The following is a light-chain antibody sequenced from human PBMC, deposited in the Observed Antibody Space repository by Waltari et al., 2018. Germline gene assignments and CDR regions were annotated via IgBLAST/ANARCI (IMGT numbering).Light chain of an antibody. V-gene: IGLV2-11*01. Sequence: QSALTQPRSVSGSPGQSVTISCTGTSSDVGGYTHCSWYQQHPGKAPKRMIYDVSKRPSGVPDRFSGSKSGNRAALTISGLQAEDEADYYCCSYAGSYTWVFGGGTKLTVL. J-gene: IGLJ3*02. CDR2: DVS. CDR3: CSYAGSYTWV. CDR1: SSDVGGYTH.